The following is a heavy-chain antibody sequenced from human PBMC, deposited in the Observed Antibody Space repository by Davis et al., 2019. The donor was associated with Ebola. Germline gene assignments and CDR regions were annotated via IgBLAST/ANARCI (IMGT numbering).Heavy chain of an antibody. CDR3: ARLRSITRLTSFYY. Sequence: ASVKVSCKASGGTFSSYTISWVRQAPGQGLEWMGRINPNSGGTNYAQKFRGRVTMTRDTSISTAYMELSRLRSDDTAMYYCARLRSITRLTSFYYWGQGTLVTVSS. V-gene: IGHV1-2*06. D-gene: IGHD3-10*01. CDR1: GGTFSSYT. CDR2: INPNSGGT. J-gene: IGHJ4*02.